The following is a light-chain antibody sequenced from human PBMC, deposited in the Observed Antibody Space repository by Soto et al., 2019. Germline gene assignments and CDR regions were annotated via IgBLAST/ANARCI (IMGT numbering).Light chain of an antibody. V-gene: IGLV2-14*03. CDR2: DVT. Sequence: QSALAQPASVSGSPGQSITISCTGSSSDVGGYDYVSWYQQHPGKAPKLILYDVTNRPSGVSFRFSGSKSGNTASLTISGLQAEDEADYYCRSYTRSGTYVFGTGTKVTVL. J-gene: IGLJ1*01. CDR1: SSDVGGYDY. CDR3: RSYTRSGTYV.